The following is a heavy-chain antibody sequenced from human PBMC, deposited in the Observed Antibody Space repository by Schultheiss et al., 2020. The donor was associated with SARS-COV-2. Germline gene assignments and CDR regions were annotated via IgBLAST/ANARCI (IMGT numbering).Heavy chain of an antibody. Sequence: GGSLRLSCKGSGYSFTDYWIVWVRQMPGKGLEWMGNIYPGDSNTRYSPSSRGQVTISVDKSLSTAYLQWSSLKASDTAMYYCARRIAAAGTFTTFYDPWGQGTLVTVSS. J-gene: IGHJ5*02. V-gene: IGHV5-51*01. CDR3: ARRIAAAGTFTTFYDP. CDR2: IYPGDSNT. CDR1: GYSFTDYW. D-gene: IGHD6-13*01.